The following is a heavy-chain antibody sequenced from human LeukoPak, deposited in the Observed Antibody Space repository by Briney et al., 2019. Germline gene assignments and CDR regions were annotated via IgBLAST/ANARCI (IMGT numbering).Heavy chain of an antibody. CDR3: AITYDSSGYYSHYFDY. Sequence: SETLSLTCAVYVGSFSVYYWSCIRQPPGKGLEWLGEINHSGSTNYNPSLKSRVTISVDTSKNQFSLKLSCVTAADTAVYYCAITYDSSGYYSHYFDYWGQGTLVTVSS. V-gene: IGHV4-34*01. CDR1: VGSFSVYY. CDR2: INHSGST. D-gene: IGHD3-22*01. J-gene: IGHJ4*02.